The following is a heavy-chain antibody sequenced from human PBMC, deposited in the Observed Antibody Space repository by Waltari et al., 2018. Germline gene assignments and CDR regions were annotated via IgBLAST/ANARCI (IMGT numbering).Heavy chain of an antibody. J-gene: IGHJ6*03. CDR2: ISASAGNT. CDR1: GYTFTSYD. Sequence: QVQLVQSGAEVKKPGASVKVSCRTSGYTFTSYDITLVRQAPGQGLEWVAWISASAGNTNYAQRLQGRVTLTTDTSTSTAYMELRSLTSDDTAIYFCARVTTYYYYYMDVWGTGTAVIVSS. V-gene: IGHV1-18*01. CDR3: ARVTTYYYYYMDV.